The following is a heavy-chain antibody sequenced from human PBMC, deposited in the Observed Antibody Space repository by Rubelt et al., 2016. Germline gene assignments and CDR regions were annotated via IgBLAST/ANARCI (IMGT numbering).Heavy chain of an antibody. V-gene: IGHV3-15*01. Sequence: VRQAPGKGLEWVGRIKSGGATDYGAPVKGRFIISRDDSKNTLYLQMYSLKIEDTAVYYCTRLGKYQPGSDFWGQGTLVTVSS. D-gene: IGHD1-26*01. CDR2: IKSGGAT. J-gene: IGHJ4*02. CDR3: TRLGKYQPGSDF.